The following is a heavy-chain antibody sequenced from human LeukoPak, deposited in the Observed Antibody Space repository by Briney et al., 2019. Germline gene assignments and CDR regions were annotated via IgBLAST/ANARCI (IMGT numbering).Heavy chain of an antibody. J-gene: IGHJ4*02. D-gene: IGHD3-22*01. V-gene: IGHV3-30-3*01. Sequence: GGSLRLSCAASGFTFSSYAMHWVRQAPGKGLEWVAVISYGGSNKYYADSVKGRFTISRDNSKNTLYLQMNSLRAEDTAVYYSARVWYYYDSSGYYPFDYWGQGTLVTVSS. CDR1: GFTFSSYA. CDR2: ISYGGSNK. CDR3: ARVWYYYDSSGYYPFDY.